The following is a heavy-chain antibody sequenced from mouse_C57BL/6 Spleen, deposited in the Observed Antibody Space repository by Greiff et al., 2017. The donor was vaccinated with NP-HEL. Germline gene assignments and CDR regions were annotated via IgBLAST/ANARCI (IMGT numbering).Heavy chain of an antibody. CDR1: GYTFTSYW. CDR3: AIYGRDWYFDV. V-gene: IGHV1-61*01. Sequence: VQLQQPGAELVRPGSSVKLSCKASGYTFTSYWMDWVKQRPGQGLEWIGNIYPSGSETHYHQKFKDKATLTVDKSYSTAYLQLSSLTSEDFAVYYCAIYGRDWYFDVWGTGTTVTVSS. J-gene: IGHJ1*03. D-gene: IGHD2-1*01. CDR2: IYPSGSET.